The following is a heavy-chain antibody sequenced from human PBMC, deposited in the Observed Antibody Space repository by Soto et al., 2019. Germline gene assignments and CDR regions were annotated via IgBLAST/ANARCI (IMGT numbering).Heavy chain of an antibody. CDR1: GYTFTSYG. Sequence: QVQLVQSGAEVKKPGASVEVSCKASGYTFTSYGISWVRQAPGQGLEWMGWISAYNGNTNYAQKLQGRVTMTTDTSTSTAYMELRSLRSDDTAVYYCARDRKGVAVAGTLSYYYYGMDVWGQGTTVTVSS. J-gene: IGHJ6*02. V-gene: IGHV1-18*01. D-gene: IGHD6-19*01. CDR3: ARDRKGVAVAGTLSYYYYGMDV. CDR2: ISAYNGNT.